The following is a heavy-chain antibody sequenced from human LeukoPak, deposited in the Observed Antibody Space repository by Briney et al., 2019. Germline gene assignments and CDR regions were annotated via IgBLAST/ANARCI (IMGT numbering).Heavy chain of an antibody. CDR3: AREACSSTSCYGYFDY. J-gene: IGHJ4*02. Sequence: SETLSLTCAVYGGSFSGYYWSWIRQPPGKGLEWIGEINHSGSTNYNPSLKSRVTISVDTSKNQFSLKLSSVTAADTAVYYCAREACSSTSCYGYFDYWGQGTLVTVSS. CDR1: GGSFSGYY. V-gene: IGHV4-34*01. CDR2: INHSGST. D-gene: IGHD2-2*01.